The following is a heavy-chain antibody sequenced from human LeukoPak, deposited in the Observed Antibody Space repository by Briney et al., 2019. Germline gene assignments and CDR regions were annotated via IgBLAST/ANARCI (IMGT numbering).Heavy chain of an antibody. D-gene: IGHD4-17*01. CDR2: MNPNSGHT. Sequence: GASVKVSCKTSGYTFTSYDIHWVRQATGQGLEWMGWMNPNSGHTGYAQKFLGRVTMTRNTSISTAYMELSSLRSEDTAVYYCARGVFTTVSTPGYWGQGTLVTVSS. CDR3: ARGVFTTVSTPGY. CDR1: GYTFTSYD. V-gene: IGHV1-8*01. J-gene: IGHJ4*02.